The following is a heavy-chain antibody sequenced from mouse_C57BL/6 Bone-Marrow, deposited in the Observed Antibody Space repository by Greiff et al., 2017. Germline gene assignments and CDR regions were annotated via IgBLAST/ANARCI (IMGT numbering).Heavy chain of an antibody. J-gene: IGHJ3*01. V-gene: IGHV5-2*01. D-gene: IGHD2-4*01. CDR2: INSDGGGT. Sequence: EVLLVQPGAGLVQPGASLKLSCESYDYAFPSYDMSWVHKTPEKRLELIAAINSDGGGTNYPDTMERRFIISRGNTKKTLYLQMSSLRSEDSALYYCARLGIAYDCDGGFAYWGQGTLVTVSA. CDR1: DYAFPSYD. CDR3: ARLGIAYDCDGGFAY.